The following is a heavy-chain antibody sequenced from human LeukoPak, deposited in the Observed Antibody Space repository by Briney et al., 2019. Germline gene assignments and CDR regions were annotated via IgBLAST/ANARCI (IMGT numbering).Heavy chain of an antibody. D-gene: IGHD3-10*01. CDR1: GFTFSTRV. V-gene: IGHV3-23*01. J-gene: IGHJ4*02. CDR2: ISIGGDSM. CDR3: ARGRAGD. Sequence: GGSLRLSCAASGFTFSTRVMSWVRQAPGRGLEWVSSISIGGDSMNYADSVKGRFTISRDNSKNTVNLQMNSLRAEDTALYYCARGRAGDWGQGTLVTVSS.